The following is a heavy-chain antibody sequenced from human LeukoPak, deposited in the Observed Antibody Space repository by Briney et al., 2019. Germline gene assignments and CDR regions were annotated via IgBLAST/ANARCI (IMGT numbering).Heavy chain of an antibody. J-gene: IGHJ6*02. CDR1: GYTFTSYD. V-gene: IGHV1-8*01. D-gene: IGHD3-16*01. CDR2: MNPNSGNT. Sequence: ASVKVSCKASGYTFTSYDINWVRQATGQGLEWMGWMNPNSGNTGYAQKFQGRVTMTRNTSISTAYMELSSLRSEDTAVYYCARVYDYYFYYAMDVWGQGTTVTVSS. CDR3: ARVYDYYFYYAMDV.